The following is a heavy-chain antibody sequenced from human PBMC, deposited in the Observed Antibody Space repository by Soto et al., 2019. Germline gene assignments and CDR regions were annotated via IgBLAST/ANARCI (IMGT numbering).Heavy chain of an antibody. V-gene: IGHV3-15*01. CDR1: GFTFSNAW. CDR3: TTDFLEWTWPDY. CDR2: IKSKTDGGTT. Sequence: EVQLVESGGGLVKPGGSLRLSCAASGFTFSNAWMSWVRQAPGKGLEWVGRIKSKTDGGTTDYAAPVKGRFTISRDDSKNTLYLQMNSLKTEDTAVYYCTTDFLEWTWPDYWGQGTLVTVSS. D-gene: IGHD3-3*01. J-gene: IGHJ4*02.